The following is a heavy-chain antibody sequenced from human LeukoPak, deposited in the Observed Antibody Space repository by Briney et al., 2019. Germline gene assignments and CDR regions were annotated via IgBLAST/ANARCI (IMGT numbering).Heavy chain of an antibody. J-gene: IGHJ6*03. CDR2: ISSSSSTI. CDR3: ARRPIAAANCYMDV. V-gene: IGHV3-48*04. Sequence: GGSLRLSCAASGFTFSSYSMDWVRQAPGKGLEWVSYISSSSSTIYYADSVKGRFTISRDNAKNSLYLQMNSLRAEDTAVYYCARRPIAAANCYMDVWGKGTTVTVSS. D-gene: IGHD6-13*01. CDR1: GFTFSSYS.